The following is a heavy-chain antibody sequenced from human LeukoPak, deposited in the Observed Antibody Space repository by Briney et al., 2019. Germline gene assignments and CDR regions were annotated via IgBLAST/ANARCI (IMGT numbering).Heavy chain of an antibody. J-gene: IGHJ4*02. CDR3: ARTNERYSNYNLFDY. D-gene: IGHD4-11*01. V-gene: IGHV3-48*01. CDR2: ISSSSSTI. Sequence: GGSVRLSCAASGFTFSSYSMNWVRQAPGKGLEWVSYISSSSSTIYYADSVKGRFTISRDNAKNSLYLQMNSLRAEDTAVYYCARTNERYSNYNLFDYWGQGTLVTVSS. CDR1: GFTFSSYS.